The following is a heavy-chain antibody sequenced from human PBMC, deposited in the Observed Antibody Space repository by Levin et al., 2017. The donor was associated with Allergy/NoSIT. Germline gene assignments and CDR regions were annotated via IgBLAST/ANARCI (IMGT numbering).Heavy chain of an antibody. Sequence: GGSLRLSCVASGFTFSDYAMHWARQAPGRGLEWVAVISYNGNIKYNADSVQGRFTISRSNSNNTVNLQMNSLRVADTGVYYCARDYWTCTGTSDGTHVWGQGTTVTVSS. CDR3: ARDYWTCTGTSDGTHV. D-gene: IGHD1-1*01. V-gene: IGHV3-30*04. CDR2: ISYNGNIK. CDR1: GFTFSDYA. J-gene: IGHJ6*02.